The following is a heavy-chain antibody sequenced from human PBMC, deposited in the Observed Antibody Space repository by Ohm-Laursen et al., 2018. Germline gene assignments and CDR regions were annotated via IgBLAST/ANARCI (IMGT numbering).Heavy chain of an antibody. Sequence: PSETLSLTCAVSGGSISSYYWSWIQQPPGKGLEWIGYIYYSGSTNYNPSLKSRVTISVDTSKNQFSLKLSSVTAADTAVYYCARYTAPYYYYGMDVWGQGTTVTVSS. CDR3: ARYTAPYYYYGMDV. CDR2: IYYSGST. J-gene: IGHJ6*02. D-gene: IGHD1-1*01. CDR1: GGSISSYY. V-gene: IGHV4-59*01.